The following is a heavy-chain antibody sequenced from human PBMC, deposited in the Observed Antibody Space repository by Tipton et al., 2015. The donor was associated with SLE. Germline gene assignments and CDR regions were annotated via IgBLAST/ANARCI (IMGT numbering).Heavy chain of an antibody. D-gene: IGHD2-2*01. CDR2: IYTRGNT. V-gene: IGHV4-4*07. CDR3: VVCSPSSCSYCDY. CDR1: GGFIRRYY. J-gene: IGHJ4*02. Sequence: TLSLTCTVSGGFIRRYYWVWIRQPAGKGLEWIGRIYTRGNTKYNPSLESRVTLSVDASKDQFSLRLTSVTAADTSVYYCVVCSPSSCSYCDYWGQGRLVTVSS.